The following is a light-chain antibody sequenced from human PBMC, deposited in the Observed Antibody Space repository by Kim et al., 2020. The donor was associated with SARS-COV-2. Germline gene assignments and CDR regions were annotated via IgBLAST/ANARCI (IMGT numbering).Light chain of an antibody. CDR3: SSYTSSSTFV. CDR1: SSDVGSYNR. J-gene: IGLJ2*01. Sequence: GQSVTLSCTGTSSDVGSYNRVSWYQQPPGTAPKLMIYEVNNRPSGVPDRFSGSKSGNTASLTISGLQAEDEADYYCSSYTSSSTFVFGGGTQLTVL. CDR2: EVN. V-gene: IGLV2-18*02.